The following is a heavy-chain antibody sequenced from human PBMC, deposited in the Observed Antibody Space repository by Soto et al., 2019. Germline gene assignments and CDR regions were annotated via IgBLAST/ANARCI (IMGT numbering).Heavy chain of an antibody. Sequence: QVQLVESGGGVVQPGRSLRLSCAASGFTFSRFSMHWVRQAPGKGLAWGAVISYDGNNKHYAESVKGRFSISRDDSKNTVYLQMNNLRGDDSAVYYCARDHGMFLSYYYYGMDVWGQGTTVTVSS. CDR3: ARDHGMFLSYYYYGMDV. D-gene: IGHD1-1*01. J-gene: IGHJ6*02. CDR2: ISYDGNNK. CDR1: GFTFSRFS. V-gene: IGHV3-30-3*01.